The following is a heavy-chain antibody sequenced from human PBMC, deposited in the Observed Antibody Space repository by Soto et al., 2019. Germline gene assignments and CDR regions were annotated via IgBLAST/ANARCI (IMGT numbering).Heavy chain of an antibody. CDR2: IYYSGST. CDR3: ARESSGWFYY. J-gene: IGHJ4*02. Sequence: PAESLSLTCTVSGGSISSYYWSWIRQPPGKGLEWIGYIYYSGSTNYNPSLKSRVTISVDTSKNQFSLKLSSVTAADTAVYYCARESSGWFYYWGQGTLVTVSS. V-gene: IGHV4-59*12. D-gene: IGHD6-19*01. CDR1: GGSISSYY.